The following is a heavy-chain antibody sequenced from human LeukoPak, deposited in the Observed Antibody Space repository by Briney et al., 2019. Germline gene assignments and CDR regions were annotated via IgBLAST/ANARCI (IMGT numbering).Heavy chain of an antibody. CDR1: GFPFSSHA. CDR2: ISNGKT. D-gene: IGHD2-15*01. J-gene: IGHJ5*02. V-gene: IGHV3-23*01. Sequence: GGSLRLSCAASGFPFSSHAMSWVRQPPGKGLEWVAAISNGKTYYADSVRGRFAISRDDSTSTVYLHMNSLRDEDTALYHCVREAGYCAPVCVKTNWFDPWGQGTLVTVSS. CDR3: VREAGYCAPVCVKTNWFDP.